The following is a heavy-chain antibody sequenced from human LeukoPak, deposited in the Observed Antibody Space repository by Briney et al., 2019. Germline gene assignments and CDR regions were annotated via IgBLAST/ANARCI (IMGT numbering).Heavy chain of an antibody. CDR2: IYYSGTT. V-gene: IGHV4-39*07. Sequence: PSETLSLTCIVSGGSLNSPNYYWGWIRQPPGKGLEWIGTIYYSGTTYYNPSLKSRLTISVDTSKNQFSLKLTSVTAADTAVYYCARGLRRAFDPWGQGTLVTVSS. CDR1: GGSLNSPNYY. J-gene: IGHJ5*02. D-gene: IGHD1-14*01. CDR3: ARGLRRAFDP.